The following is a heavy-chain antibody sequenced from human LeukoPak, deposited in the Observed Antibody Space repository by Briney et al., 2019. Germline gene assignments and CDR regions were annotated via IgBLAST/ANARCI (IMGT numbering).Heavy chain of an antibody. CDR2: IYYSGST. V-gene: IGHV4-59*08. D-gene: IGHD3-22*01. J-gene: IGHJ5*02. Sequence: SETLSLTCTVSGGSISSYYWSWIRQPPGKGLEWIGYIYYSGSTNYNPSLKSRVTISVDTSKNQFSLKLSSVTAADTAVYYCARHGSYYYDSSGYASGNWFDPWGKGTLVTVSS. CDR1: GGSISSYY. CDR3: ARHGSYYYDSSGYASGNWFDP.